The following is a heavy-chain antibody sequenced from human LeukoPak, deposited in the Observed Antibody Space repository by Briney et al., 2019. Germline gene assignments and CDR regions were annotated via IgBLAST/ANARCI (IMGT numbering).Heavy chain of an antibody. V-gene: IGHV3-48*02. CDR3: ARDRGYSNYYDY. CDR2: ISKRSNTR. D-gene: IGHD4-11*01. CDR1: GFTFSSHS. J-gene: IGHJ4*02. Sequence: GXSLXXAXGASGFTFSSHSMDWVRQAPGKGVEWVSYISKRSNTRNYADSVKARFTISRDNANTPLYLQMNSLRDEATAVYYCARDRGYSNYYDYWGQGTLVTVSS.